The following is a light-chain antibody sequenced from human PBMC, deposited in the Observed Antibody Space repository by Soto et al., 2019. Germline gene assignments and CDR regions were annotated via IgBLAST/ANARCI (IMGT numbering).Light chain of an antibody. CDR1: QDINTR. CDR3: HKRQSWPRK. CDR2: QTS. V-gene: IGKV3D-11*01. J-gene: IGKJ5*01. Sequence: EIVFTQSPATLSSFPGDRVTLSFMASQDINTRLAWYQHRPGQAPRLLIYQTSIRAAGIPARFSASGTGTVFTLTISDVQPEDFAVYYCHKRQSWPRKFGQGTRLEIK.